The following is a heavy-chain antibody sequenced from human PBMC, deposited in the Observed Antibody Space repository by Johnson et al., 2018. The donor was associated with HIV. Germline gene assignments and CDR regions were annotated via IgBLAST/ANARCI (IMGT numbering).Heavy chain of an antibody. D-gene: IGHD1-26*01. CDR1: GFTVSSNY. V-gene: IGHV3-66*02. CDR3: AKRYSGSLRDTFDI. CDR2: IYSGGST. J-gene: IGHJ3*02. Sequence: VLLVESGGGLVQPGGSLRLSCAASGFTVSSNYMSWVRQAPGTGLEWVSVIYSGGSTYYADSVKGRFTISRDNSKNTLYLQMNSLRAEDTAVYYCAKRYSGSLRDTFDIWGQGTMVTVSS.